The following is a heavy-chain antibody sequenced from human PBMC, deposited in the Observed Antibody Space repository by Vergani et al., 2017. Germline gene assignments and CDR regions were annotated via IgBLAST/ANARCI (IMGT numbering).Heavy chain of an antibody. CDR1: GGSISSSNW. CDR2: IYHSGST. Sequence: QVQLQESGPGLVKPPGTLSLTCAVSGGSISSSNWWSWVRQPPGKGLQWIGEIYHSGSTNYNPSLQSRVTISVEKSRNKFSLKLSSVTAADTAVDYCPRALKLQYSPFGDYYYYVMDVWGQGTTVTVSS. CDR3: PRALKLQYSPFGDYYYYVMDV. V-gene: IGHV4-4*03. D-gene: IGHD3-9*01. J-gene: IGHJ6*02.